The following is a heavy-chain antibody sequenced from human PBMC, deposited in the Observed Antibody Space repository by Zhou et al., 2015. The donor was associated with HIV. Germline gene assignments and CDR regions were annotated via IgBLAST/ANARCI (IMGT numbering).Heavy chain of an antibody. Sequence: QVQLVQSGAEVKKPGSSVKVSCKASGGTFSSYAISWVRQAPGQGLEWMGGIIPIFGTANYAQKFQGRVTITADESTSTAYMELSSLRSEDTAVYYCARGRRDRGVIATPRDYFDYWGQGTLVTVSS. CDR1: GGTFSSYA. D-gene: IGHD3-10*01. J-gene: IGHJ4*02. CDR2: IIPIFGTA. CDR3: ARGRRDRGVIATPRDYFDY. V-gene: IGHV1-69*01.